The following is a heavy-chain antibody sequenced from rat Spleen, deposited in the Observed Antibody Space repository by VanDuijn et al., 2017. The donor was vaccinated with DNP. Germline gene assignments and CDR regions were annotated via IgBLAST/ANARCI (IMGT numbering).Heavy chain of an antibody. CDR2: ITNTGDGS. V-gene: IGHV5-31*01. Sequence: EVQLVESGGGLVQPGRSLKLSCVASGFIFSNYWMTWIRQAPGKGLEWVASITNTGDGSYYSDSVKGRFSISRDNTKSTLYLQLNSLRSEDTATYYCTRHDLNYGFTLFDYWGQGVMVTVSS. J-gene: IGHJ2*01. CDR3: TRHDLNYGFTLFDY. CDR1: GFIFSNYW. D-gene: IGHD1-11*01.